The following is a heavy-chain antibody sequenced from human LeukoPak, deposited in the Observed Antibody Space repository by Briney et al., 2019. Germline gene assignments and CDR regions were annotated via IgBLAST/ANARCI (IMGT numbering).Heavy chain of an antibody. Sequence: ASVKVSCKASGYRFISNYIQWVRQAPGLGPEWMGWMHPGNGNTRYAEKFQGRVTMTRDTSINTAYMDLSSLRSDDTAVYYCAREGSYCVGGDCYSFDFWGQGTMITVSS. V-gene: IGHV1-2*02. J-gene: IGHJ4*02. CDR2: MHPGNGNT. D-gene: IGHD2-21*02. CDR1: GYRFISNY. CDR3: AREGSYCVGGDCYSFDF.